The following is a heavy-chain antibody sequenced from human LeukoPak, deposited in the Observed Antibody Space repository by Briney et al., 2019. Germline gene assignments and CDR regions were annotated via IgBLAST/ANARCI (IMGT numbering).Heavy chain of an antibody. CDR2: ISYDGSNK. Sequence: GGSLRLSCAASGFTFSSYAMHWVRQAPGKGLEWVAVISYDGSNKYYADSVKGRFTISRDNSKSTLYLQMNSLRAEDTAVYYCARDLGDILTGPSNYYYYGMDVWGQGTTVTVSS. CDR3: ARDLGDILTGPSNYYYYGMDV. CDR1: GFTFSSYA. J-gene: IGHJ6*02. V-gene: IGHV3-30-3*01. D-gene: IGHD3-9*01.